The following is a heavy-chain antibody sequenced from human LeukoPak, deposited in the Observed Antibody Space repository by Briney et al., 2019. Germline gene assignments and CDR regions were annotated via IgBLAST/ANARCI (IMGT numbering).Heavy chain of an antibody. D-gene: IGHD6-13*01. V-gene: IGHV1-69*04. CDR1: GGTFSSYA. CDR2: IIPILGIA. Sequence: SVKVSCKASGGTFSSYAISWVRQAPGRGLEWMGRIIPILGIANYAQKFQGRVTITTDKSTSTAYMELSSLRSEDTAVYYCARDPEGQHLDYWGQGTLVTVSS. J-gene: IGHJ4*02. CDR3: ARDPEGQHLDY.